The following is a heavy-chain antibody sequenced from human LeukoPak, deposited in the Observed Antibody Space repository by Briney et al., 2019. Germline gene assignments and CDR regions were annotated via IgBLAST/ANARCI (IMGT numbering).Heavy chain of an antibody. CDR1: GYTFTGYY. Sequence: ASVKVSCKASGYTFTGYYMHWVRQAPGQGLEWMGWINPNSGGTNNAQKFQGRVTMTRDTSISTAYMELSRLRSDDTAVYYCARDLTIFGVAPLDYWGQGTLVTVSS. V-gene: IGHV1-2*02. CDR2: INPNSGGT. J-gene: IGHJ4*02. D-gene: IGHD3-3*01. CDR3: ARDLTIFGVAPLDY.